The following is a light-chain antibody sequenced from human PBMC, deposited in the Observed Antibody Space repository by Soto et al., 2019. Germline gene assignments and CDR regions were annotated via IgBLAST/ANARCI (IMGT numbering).Light chain of an antibody. CDR1: QNVSTY. CDR2: DAS. Sequence: EIVLTQSPATLSLSPGERATLSCRASQNVSTYLAWYQQKPGQAPRLLIYDASNRATGSPARFSGSGSGTDFTLTISRLEPEDVAVYYWQQRTNWLTFGPGTKVDIK. J-gene: IGKJ3*01. V-gene: IGKV3-11*01. CDR3: QQRTNWLT.